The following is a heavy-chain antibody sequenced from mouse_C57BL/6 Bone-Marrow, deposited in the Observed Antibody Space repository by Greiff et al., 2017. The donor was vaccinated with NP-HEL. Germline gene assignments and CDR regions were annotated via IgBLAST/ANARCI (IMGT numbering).Heavy chain of an antibody. D-gene: IGHD1-1*01. CDR2: IYPGSGST. CDR1: GYTFTSYW. J-gene: IGHJ3*01. Sequence: QVQLQQPGAELVKPGASVKMSCKASGYTFTSYWITWVKQRPGQGLEWIGDIYPGSGSTNYNEKFKSKATLTVYTASSTAYMQLSSLTSEDSAVYDCARWNGSSPFAYWGQGTLVTVSA. V-gene: IGHV1-55*01. CDR3: ARWNGSSPFAY.